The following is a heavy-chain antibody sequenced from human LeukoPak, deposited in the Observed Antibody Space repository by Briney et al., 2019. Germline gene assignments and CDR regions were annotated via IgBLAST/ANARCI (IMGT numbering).Heavy chain of an antibody. CDR1: GFTFSSCA. D-gene: IGHD1-14*01. CDR3: VKDNPLDY. V-gene: IGHV3-23*01. Sequence: PGGSLRLSCAASGFTFSSCAMSWVRQAPGKGLEWVSAISTSGGRTFYADSVKGRFTISRDNSKNTLYLHINSLRVEDTALYYCVKDNPLDYWGQGTLVIVSS. CDR2: ISTSGGRT. J-gene: IGHJ4*02.